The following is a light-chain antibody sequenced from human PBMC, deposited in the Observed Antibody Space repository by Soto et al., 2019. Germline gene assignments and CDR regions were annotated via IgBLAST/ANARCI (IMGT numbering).Light chain of an antibody. CDR2: RNK. CDR1: SSNIGSNY. Sequence: QSVLTQPPSASGTPGQRVTISCSGSSSNIGSNYVYWYQQLPGTAPKLLIYRNKQRPSGVPDRFSGSKSGTSASLAISGLRSEDEADYYCAAWDDSLRGRVFGGGTKLTVL. V-gene: IGLV1-47*01. J-gene: IGLJ2*01. CDR3: AAWDDSLRGRV.